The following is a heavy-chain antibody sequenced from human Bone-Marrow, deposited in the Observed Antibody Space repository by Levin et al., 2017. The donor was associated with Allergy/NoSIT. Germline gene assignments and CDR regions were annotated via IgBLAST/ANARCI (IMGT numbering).Heavy chain of an antibody. Sequence: SQTLSLTCSVSGVSIGTYYWSWLRQSPGKGLEWIGYLYRSASTIYNPSLKSRVTISVDMSKNQFSLKLTSMTAADTAVYYCARGPETDQYGMDVWGQGATVTVPS. V-gene: IGHV4-59*01. CDR2: LYRSAST. D-gene: IGHD2-2*01. CDR1: GVSIGTYY. CDR3: ARGPETDQYGMDV. J-gene: IGHJ6*02.